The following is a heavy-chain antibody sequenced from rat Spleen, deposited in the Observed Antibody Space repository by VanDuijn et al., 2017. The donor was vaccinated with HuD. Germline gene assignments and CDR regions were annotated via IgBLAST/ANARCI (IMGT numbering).Heavy chain of an antibody. J-gene: IGHJ3*01. V-gene: IGHV5-7*01. CDR1: GFTFSDYN. D-gene: IGHD1-11*01. Sequence: EVQLVESGGGLVQPGRSLKLSCAASGFTFSDYNMAWVRQAPKKVLEWVATITYDGSGTYYRDSVKGRFTISRDNAKSTLYLQMDSLRSEDTATYFCSRPNYGYPFAYWGQGTLVTVSS. CDR3: SRPNYGYPFAY. CDR2: ITYDGSGT.